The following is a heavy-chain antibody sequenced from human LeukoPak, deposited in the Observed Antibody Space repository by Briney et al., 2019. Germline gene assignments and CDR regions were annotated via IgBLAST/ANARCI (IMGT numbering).Heavy chain of an antibody. CDR2: ISYSGTT. CDR1: GDSISNSNYY. Sequence: PSETLSLTCTVSGDSISNSNYYWGWIRQPPGKGLEWTGTISYSGTTYSSPSLKSRVTISVDTSKNQFSLKLSSVTAADTAVYYCARHGYNYGLDYWGQGTLVTVSS. V-gene: IGHV4-39*01. CDR3: ARHGYNYGLDY. J-gene: IGHJ4*02. D-gene: IGHD5-18*01.